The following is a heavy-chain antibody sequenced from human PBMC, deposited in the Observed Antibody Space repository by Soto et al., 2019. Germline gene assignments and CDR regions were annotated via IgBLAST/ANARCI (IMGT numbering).Heavy chain of an antibody. D-gene: IGHD1-26*01. CDR2: IHFSGET. J-gene: IGHJ4*02. Sequence: QVQLQESGPGLVKPSETLSLTCTVSGASIGRGGYYWTWVRQHPGKALEWIGRIHFSGETNYNPSLMGPVSLSKDISMTHLAAHLASGTAAHTAIYCCGTDQVSDLDFWGQGSLVTFSS. CDR3: GTDQVSDLDF. CDR1: GASIGRGGYY. V-gene: IGHV4-31*01.